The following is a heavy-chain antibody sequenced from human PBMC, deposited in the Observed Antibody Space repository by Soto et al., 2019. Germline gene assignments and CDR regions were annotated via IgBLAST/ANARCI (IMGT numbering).Heavy chain of an antibody. V-gene: IGHV3-23*01. Sequence: EVQLLESGGNLVQPGGSLTLSCAASGFTFSTYAMSWVRQAPGKGLEWVSTISAGGGTTYYADSVKGRFTISRDNAKNSLYLQMNSLGAEDTAVYYCARDGGGYCSSDSCLRDSWGQGTLVTVSS. CDR1: GFTFSTYA. CDR2: ISAGGGTT. J-gene: IGHJ4*02. D-gene: IGHD2-2*01. CDR3: ARDGGGYCSSDSCLRDS.